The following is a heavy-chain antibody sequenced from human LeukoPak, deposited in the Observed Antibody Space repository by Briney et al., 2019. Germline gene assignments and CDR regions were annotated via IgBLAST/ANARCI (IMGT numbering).Heavy chain of an antibody. Sequence: SETLSLTCTVSGGSISSYYWSWIRQPPGKGLEWIGYIYYSGSTNFNPSLKSRVTISVDTSKSQFSLKLSSVTAADTAVYYCARVNFLYYFDYWGQGTLVTVSS. CDR3: ARVNFLYYFDY. CDR2: IYYSGST. CDR1: GGSISSYY. V-gene: IGHV4-59*01. J-gene: IGHJ4*02.